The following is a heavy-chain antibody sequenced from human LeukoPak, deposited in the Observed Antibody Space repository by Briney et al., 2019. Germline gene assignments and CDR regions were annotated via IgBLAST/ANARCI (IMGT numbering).Heavy chain of an antibody. V-gene: IGHV3-30*02. CDR2: IQYDGSNK. CDR1: AFTFSTYG. Sequence: GGSLRLSCAASAFTFSTYGMHWVRQAPGKGLEWVAFIQYDGSNKYYADSVKGRFTISRDNSKNTLFLQMNSLRAEDTAVYYCAKGHCSSTSCYGTGFDYWGQGTLVTVSS. D-gene: IGHD2-2*01. CDR3: AKGHCSSTSCYGTGFDY. J-gene: IGHJ4*02.